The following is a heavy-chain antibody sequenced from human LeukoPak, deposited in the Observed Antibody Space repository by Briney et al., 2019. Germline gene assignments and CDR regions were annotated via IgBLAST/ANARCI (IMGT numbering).Heavy chain of an antibody. CDR3: ARDPRWLTPDCNTIGCYVNWFDP. J-gene: IGHJ5*02. CDR2: IYRSGNT. Sequence: SETLSLTCGVSGYSISSGFLWGWIRQPPGKGLEWIGSIYRSGNTYYNPSLKSRITMSVDTSKNQFSLKLSSVTAADTAVYYCARDPRWLTPDCNTIGCYVNWFDPWGQGTLVTVSS. V-gene: IGHV4-38-2*02. D-gene: IGHD2-2*01. CDR1: GYSISSGFL.